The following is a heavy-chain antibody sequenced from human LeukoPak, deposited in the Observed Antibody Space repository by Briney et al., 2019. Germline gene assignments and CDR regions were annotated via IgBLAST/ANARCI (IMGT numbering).Heavy chain of an antibody. D-gene: IGHD6-19*01. CDR1: GYTFSSSD. Sequence: VASVKVSCKASGYTFSSSDINWVRQATGRGLEWMGWMNPNSGNTYYAQRFQGRVTMTRDTSISTAYMEVSSLRSEDTAVYYCARGNIAVPGTPYYFEYWGQGTLVTVSS. CDR2: MNPNSGNT. CDR3: ARGNIAVPGTPYYFEY. V-gene: IGHV1-8*01. J-gene: IGHJ4*02.